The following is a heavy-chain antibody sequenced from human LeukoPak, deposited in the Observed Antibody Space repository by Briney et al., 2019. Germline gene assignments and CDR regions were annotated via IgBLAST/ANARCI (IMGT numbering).Heavy chain of an antibody. CDR1: GGSISSSSYY. D-gene: IGHD3-10*01. V-gene: IGHV4-39*01. CDR3: ARLTMVRGASY. J-gene: IGHJ3*01. Sequence: SETLSLTCTVSGGSISSSSYYWGWIRQPPGKGLEWIGSIYYSGSTYYNPSLKSRVTISVDTSKNQFSLKLSSVTAADTAVYYCARLTMVRGASYWGQGTMVTVSS. CDR2: IYYSGST.